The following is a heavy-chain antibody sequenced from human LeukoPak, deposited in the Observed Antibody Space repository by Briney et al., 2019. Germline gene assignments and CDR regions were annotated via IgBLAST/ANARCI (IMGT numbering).Heavy chain of an antibody. V-gene: IGHV1-69*13. Sequence: GASVKVSCKASGGTFSSYAISWVRQAPGQGLEWMGGIIPIFGTANYAQKFQGRVTITADESTSTAYMELSSLRSEDTAVYYCARGTKVLYSYGYMPLDYWGQGTLVTVSS. CDR2: IIPIFGTA. J-gene: IGHJ4*02. D-gene: IGHD5-18*01. CDR3: ARGTKVLYSYGYMPLDY. CDR1: GGTFSSYA.